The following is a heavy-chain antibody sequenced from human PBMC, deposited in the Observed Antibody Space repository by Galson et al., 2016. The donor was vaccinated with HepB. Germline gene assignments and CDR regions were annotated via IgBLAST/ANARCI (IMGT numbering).Heavy chain of an antibody. CDR3: ARGRTRLLWFGSLRGFDP. Sequence: TLSLTCVVYGGSFSGYYWSWIRQPPGKGLEWIGEINHSGSTNYNPSLKSRVTISVDTSKNQFSLKLSSVTAADTAVYYCARGRTRLLWFGSLRGFDPWGQGTLVTVSS. D-gene: IGHD3-10*01. J-gene: IGHJ5*02. CDR2: INHSGST. CDR1: GGSFSGYY. V-gene: IGHV4-34*01.